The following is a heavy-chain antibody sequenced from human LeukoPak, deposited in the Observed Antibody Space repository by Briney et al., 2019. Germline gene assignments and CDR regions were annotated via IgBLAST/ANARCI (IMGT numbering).Heavy chain of an antibody. V-gene: IGHV4-39*07. CDR2: IYYSGST. Sequence: SETLSLTCTVSGGSISSSSYYWGWIRQPPGKGLEWIGSIYYSGSTYYNPSLKSRVTISVDTSKNQFSLKLSSVTAADTAVYYCARDRIYCSGGSCYYYGMDVWGQGTTVTVSS. D-gene: IGHD2-15*01. CDR3: ARDRIYCSGGSCYYYGMDV. J-gene: IGHJ6*02. CDR1: GGSISSSSYY.